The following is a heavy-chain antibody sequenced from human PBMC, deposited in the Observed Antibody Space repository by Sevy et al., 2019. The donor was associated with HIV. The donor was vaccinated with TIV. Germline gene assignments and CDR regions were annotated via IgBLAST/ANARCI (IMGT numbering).Heavy chain of an antibody. V-gene: IGHV3-33*01. CDR1: GFTFSSYG. J-gene: IGHJ5*02. CDR2: IWYDGSNK. CDR3: ARAEGGGYMDWFDP. Sequence: GGSLRLSCAASGFTFSSYGMHWVRQAPGKGLEWVAVIWYDGSNKYYADSVKGRFTISRDNSKNTLYLQMNSLRAEDKAVYYCARAEGGGYMDWFDPWGQGTLVTVSS. D-gene: IGHD6-13*01.